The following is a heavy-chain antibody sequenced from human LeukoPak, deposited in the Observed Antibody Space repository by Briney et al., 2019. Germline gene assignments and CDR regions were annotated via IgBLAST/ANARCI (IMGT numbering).Heavy chain of an antibody. J-gene: IGHJ4*02. CDR3: VRDDSSGPQVD. CDR2: INPSGGST. D-gene: IGHD3-22*01. Sequence: GASVKVSCKASGYTFSNYYMHWVRQAPGQGLEWMGIINPSGGSTNYAQKFQGRVTMTRDTSTSTVYMDLSSLRSEYTAVYYCVRDDSSGPQVDWGQGTLVTVSS. V-gene: IGHV1-46*01. CDR1: GYTFSNYY.